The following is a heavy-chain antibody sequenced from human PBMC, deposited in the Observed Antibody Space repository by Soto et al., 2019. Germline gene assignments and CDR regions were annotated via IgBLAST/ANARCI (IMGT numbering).Heavy chain of an antibody. D-gene: IGHD3-3*01. CDR2: IWYGGSNK. CDR3: ARDRGYDFWSGYYL. V-gene: IGHV3-33*01. Sequence: GGSLRLSCAASGFTFSSYGMHWVRQAPGKGLEWVAVIWYGGSNKYYADSVKGRFTISRDNSKNTLYLQMNSLRAEDTAVYYCARDRGYDFWSGYYLWGQGTLVTVSS. CDR1: GFTFSSYG. J-gene: IGHJ4*02.